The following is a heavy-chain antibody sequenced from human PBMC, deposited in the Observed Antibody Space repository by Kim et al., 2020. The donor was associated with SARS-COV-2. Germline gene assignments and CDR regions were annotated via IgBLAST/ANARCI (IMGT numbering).Heavy chain of an antibody. V-gene: IGHV1-2*04. J-gene: IGHJ5*02. Sequence: ASVKVSCKASGYTFTGYYMHWVRQAPGQGLEWMGWINPNSGGTNYAQKFQGWVTMTRDTSISTAYMELSRLRSDDTAVYYCARGAVTTWIMGSWFDPWGQGTLVTISS. CDR1: GYTFTGYY. CDR3: ARGAVTTWIMGSWFDP. CDR2: INPNSGGT. D-gene: IGHD4-4*01.